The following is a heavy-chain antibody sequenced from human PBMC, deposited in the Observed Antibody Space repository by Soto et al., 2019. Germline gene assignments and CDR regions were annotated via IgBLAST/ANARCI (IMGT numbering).Heavy chain of an antibody. Sequence: GGLRLSCAASGFTFSSYAMSWVRQAPGKGLEWVSDIIDSGGSTYYADSVKGRFTISRDNSKSTLYLQMNSLRAEDTALYYCAKGRSYYYYYGVDVWGQGTTVTVSS. CDR1: GFTFSSYA. J-gene: IGHJ6*02. V-gene: IGHV3-23*01. CDR3: AKGRSYYYYYGVDV. CDR2: IIDSGGST.